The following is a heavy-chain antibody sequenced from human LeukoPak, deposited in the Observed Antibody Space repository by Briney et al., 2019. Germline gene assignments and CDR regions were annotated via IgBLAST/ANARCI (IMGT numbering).Heavy chain of an antibody. CDR3: ARGRSSSWSSFDY. D-gene: IGHD6-13*01. CDR1: GGSISSGDYY. V-gene: IGHV4-30-4*01. CDR2: IYHTGRT. Sequence: SETLSLTCTVSGGSISSGDYYWSWIRQPPGKGRGWIGYIYHTGRTYYNPSLTSRVTISVDTSKPLFSLKVRSVTAADAAVYYCARGRSSSWSSFDYWGQGTLVTVSS. J-gene: IGHJ4*02.